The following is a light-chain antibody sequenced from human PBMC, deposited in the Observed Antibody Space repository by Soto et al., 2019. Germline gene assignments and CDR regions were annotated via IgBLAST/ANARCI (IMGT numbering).Light chain of an antibody. CDR3: QQLTNFRFT. V-gene: IGKV1-9*01. CDR2: GAS. CDR1: QGINKF. Sequence: IQLTQSPSSLSASVGDRVTITCRASQGINKFLAWYQQRPGKAPQLLVYGASTLQSGVPSRFSGSGSWTDFTLTISSLQPEDVATYYCQQLTNFRFTFGQGTKLDIK. J-gene: IGKJ2*01.